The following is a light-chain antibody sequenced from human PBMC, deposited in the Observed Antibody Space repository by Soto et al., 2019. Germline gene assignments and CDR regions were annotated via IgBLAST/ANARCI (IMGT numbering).Light chain of an antibody. CDR1: QSIDSW. Sequence: DIQMTQSPSTLSASVGDRVTITCRASQSIDSWLAWYQQEPGKAPNLLIYKTSNLESGVPSRFSGSGSGTEFSLTISSLQPDDFATYYCQQYKSFSLTFGGGTRVEVK. CDR2: KTS. V-gene: IGKV1-5*03. J-gene: IGKJ4*01. CDR3: QQYKSFSLT.